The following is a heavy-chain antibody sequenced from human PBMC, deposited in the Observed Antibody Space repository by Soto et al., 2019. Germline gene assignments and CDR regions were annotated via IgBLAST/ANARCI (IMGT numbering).Heavy chain of an antibody. Sequence: PGGSLRLSCAASGFTFSSYSMNWVRQAPGKGLEWVSSISSSSSYIYYADSVKGRFSISRDNAKNSLYLQMNSLRAEDTAVYYCARDFSAHYDSSGYSLFYYGMDVWGQGTTVTVSS. CDR2: ISSSSSYI. CDR1: GFTFSSYS. J-gene: IGHJ6*02. D-gene: IGHD3-22*01. CDR3: ARDFSAHYDSSGYSLFYYGMDV. V-gene: IGHV3-21*01.